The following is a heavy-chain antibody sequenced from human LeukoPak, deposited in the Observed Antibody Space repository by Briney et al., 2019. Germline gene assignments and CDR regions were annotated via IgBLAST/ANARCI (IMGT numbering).Heavy chain of an antibody. Sequence: GASVKVSCKASGYTFTAYYMHWVRQAPGQGLEWMGWINPNTGDTNSAERFQGRVTMTRDSSISTAYLELSRLTSDDTAVYYCARVRASYYYDSSGYYMPPNFDYWGQGTLVTVSS. V-gene: IGHV1-2*02. CDR1: GYTFTAYY. J-gene: IGHJ4*02. CDR2: INPNTGDT. CDR3: ARVRASYYYDSSGYYMPPNFDY. D-gene: IGHD3-22*01.